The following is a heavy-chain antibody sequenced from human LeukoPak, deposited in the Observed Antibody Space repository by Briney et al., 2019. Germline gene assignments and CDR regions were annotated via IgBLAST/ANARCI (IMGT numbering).Heavy chain of an antibody. CDR2: VDHTGST. J-gene: IGHJ4*02. V-gene: IGHV4-59*01. Sequence: SETLSLTCTVSDDSITMYYWTWIRQPPGKGLEWIGYVDHTGSTKFNPSLNGRVSISRDTSNNFFSLRLRSVTAADTAVYYCASNTGTVFDYWGQGALVTVSS. CDR1: DDSITMYY. CDR3: ASNTGTVFDY. D-gene: IGHD7-27*01.